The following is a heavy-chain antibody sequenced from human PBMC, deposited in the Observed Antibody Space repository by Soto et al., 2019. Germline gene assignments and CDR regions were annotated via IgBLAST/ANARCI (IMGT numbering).Heavy chain of an antibody. Sequence: ASVKVSCKASGGTFSSYAISWVRQAPGQGLEWMGGIIPIFGTANYAQKFQGRVTITADESTSTAYMELSSLRSEDTAVYYCARDRRIAARPPYYFDYWGQGTLVTVSS. V-gene: IGHV1-69*13. CDR3: ARDRRIAARPPYYFDY. J-gene: IGHJ4*02. CDR2: IIPIFGTA. CDR1: GGTFSSYA. D-gene: IGHD6-6*01.